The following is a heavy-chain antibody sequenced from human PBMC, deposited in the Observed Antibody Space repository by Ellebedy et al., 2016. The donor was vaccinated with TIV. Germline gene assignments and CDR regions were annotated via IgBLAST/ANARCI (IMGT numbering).Heavy chain of an antibody. CDR3: ARAGSSWYSYYYYYGMDV. V-gene: IGHV2-26*01. Sequence: SGPTLVKPTETLTLTCTVSGFSLSNARMGVSWIRQPPGKALEWLAHIFSNDEKSYSTSLKSRLTISKDTSKSQVVLTMTNMDPVDTATYYCARAGSSWYSYYYYYGMDVWGQGTTVTVSS. CDR1: GFSLSNARMG. J-gene: IGHJ6*02. D-gene: IGHD6-13*01. CDR2: IFSNDEK.